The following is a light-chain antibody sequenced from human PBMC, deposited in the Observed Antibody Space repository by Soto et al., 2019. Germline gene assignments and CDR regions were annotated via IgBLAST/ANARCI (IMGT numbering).Light chain of an antibody. CDR1: QGISSW. V-gene: IGKV1-12*01. CDR2: AAA. Sequence: DIQMTQSPSSVSASVGDRVTITCRASQGISSWLAWYQQKPGKAPKLLIYAAASLQSGVPSRFSGRGSGTDFALSSSSLHTKYVETYYCLQANSFPYSFGPGTKVDI. CDR3: LQANSFPYS. J-gene: IGKJ3*01.